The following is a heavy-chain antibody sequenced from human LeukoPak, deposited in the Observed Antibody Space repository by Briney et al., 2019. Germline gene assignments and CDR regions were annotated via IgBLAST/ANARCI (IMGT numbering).Heavy chain of an antibody. D-gene: IGHD3-22*01. CDR2: INHSGRA. Sequence: SETLSLTCAVYGGSFSGYYWVWVRQPPGKGLEWIGEINHSGRANYNPSLKSRVTISVDRTKDQLSLKLSSVTAADTAVYYCARADDNSSYCSYWGQGTLVTVSS. CDR3: ARADDNSSYCSY. CDR1: GGSFSGYY. V-gene: IGHV4-34*01. J-gene: IGHJ4*02.